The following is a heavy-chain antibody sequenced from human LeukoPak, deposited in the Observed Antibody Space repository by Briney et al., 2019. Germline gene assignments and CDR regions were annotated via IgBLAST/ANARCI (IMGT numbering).Heavy chain of an antibody. CDR3: AKDNDDYSNYGLYYYYYMDV. D-gene: IGHD4-11*01. CDR1: GFTFDDYA. V-gene: IGHV3-43*02. CDR2: ISGDGGST. J-gene: IGHJ6*03. Sequence: GGSLRLSCAASGFTFDDYAMHWVRQAPGKGLEWVSLISGDGGSTYYADSVKGRFTISRDNSKNSLYLQMNSLRTEDTALYYCAKDNDDYSNYGLYYYYYMDVWGKGTTVTVSS.